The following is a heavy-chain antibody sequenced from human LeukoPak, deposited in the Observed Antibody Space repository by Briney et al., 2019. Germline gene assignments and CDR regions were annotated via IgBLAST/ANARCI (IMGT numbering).Heavy chain of an antibody. J-gene: IGHJ4*02. CDR2: ISGSGGST. V-gene: IGHV3-23*01. Sequence: GGSLRLSCAASGFTFSSYAMSWVRQAPGKGLEWVSAISGSGGSTYYADSVKGRFTISRDNSKNTLYLQMNSLRAEDTAAYYCAKVDGVVYYFDYWGQGTLVTVSS. CDR1: GFTFSSYA. D-gene: IGHD2-15*01. CDR3: AKVDGVVYYFDY.